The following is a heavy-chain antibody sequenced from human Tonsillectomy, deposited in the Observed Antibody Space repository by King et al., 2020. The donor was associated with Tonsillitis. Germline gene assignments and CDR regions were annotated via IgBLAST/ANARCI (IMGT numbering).Heavy chain of an antibody. Sequence: VQLQESGPGLVKPSETLSLTCTVSGGSISSYYWCLIRQPPGKGLEWIGYISYSGSTNYHPSLTSRVTISGDTSKNQFSLKLSSVTAADTAVYYCARARFGYYMDVWGKGTTVTVAS. CDR1: GGSISSYY. CDR3: ARARFGYYMDV. CDR2: ISYSGST. J-gene: IGHJ6*03. D-gene: IGHD3-10*01. V-gene: IGHV4-59*01.